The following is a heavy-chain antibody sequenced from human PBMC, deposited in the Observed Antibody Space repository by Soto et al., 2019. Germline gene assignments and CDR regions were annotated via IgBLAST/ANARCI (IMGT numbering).Heavy chain of an antibody. CDR1: GFSLSTSGVG. D-gene: IGHD3-10*01. Sequence: QITLKESGPTLVKPTQTLTLTCTFSGFSLSTSGVGVGWIRQPPGKALEWLALIYWDDDKRSSPSLQSRLTITTDTSNNQVVLTMTNMDPVDTATYDCADTLYGAGSEYGGVDAFDIWGQGAMVTVSS. J-gene: IGHJ3*02. CDR3: ADTLYGAGSEYGGVDAFDI. CDR2: IYWDDDK. V-gene: IGHV2-5*02.